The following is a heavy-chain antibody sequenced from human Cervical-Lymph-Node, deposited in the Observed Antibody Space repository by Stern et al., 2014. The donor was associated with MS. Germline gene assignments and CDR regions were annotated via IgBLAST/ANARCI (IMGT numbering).Heavy chain of an antibody. CDR2: INAGNGNT. CDR1: GYTFTSYA. Sequence: QLVQSGAEVKKPGASVKVSCKASGYTFTSYAMHWVRQAPGQRLEWMGWINAGNGNTKYSQKFQGRVTITRDTSASTAYMELSSLRSEDTAVYYCARVDRSSGWSAFQHWGQGTLVTVSS. CDR3: ARVDRSSGWSAFQH. V-gene: IGHV1-3*01. D-gene: IGHD6-19*01. J-gene: IGHJ1*01.